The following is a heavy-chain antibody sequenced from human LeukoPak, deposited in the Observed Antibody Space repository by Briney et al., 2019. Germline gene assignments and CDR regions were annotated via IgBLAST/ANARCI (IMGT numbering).Heavy chain of an antibody. CDR2: IWYDGSNK. D-gene: IGHD3-22*01. Sequence: GGSLRLSCAASGYTFSSYGMHWVRQAPGKGLEWVAVIWYDGSNKYYADSVKGRFTISRDNSKNTLYLQMNSLRAEDTAVYYCAKEYPPRYYYGSSGYLDYWGQGTLVTVSS. J-gene: IGHJ4*02. CDR1: GYTFSSYG. V-gene: IGHV3-33*06. CDR3: AKEYPPRYYYGSSGYLDY.